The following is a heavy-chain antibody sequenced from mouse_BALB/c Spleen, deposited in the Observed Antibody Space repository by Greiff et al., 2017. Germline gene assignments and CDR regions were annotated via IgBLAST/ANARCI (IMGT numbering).Heavy chain of an antibody. J-gene: IGHJ4*01. V-gene: IGHV5-6*01. CDR1: GFTFSSYG. Sequence: EVHLVESGGDLVKPGGSLKLSCAASGFTFSSYGMSWVRQTPDKRLEWVATISSGGSYTYYPDSVKGRFTISRDNAKNTLYLQMSSLKSEDTAMYYCARQGDGYDDAMDYWGQGTSVTVSS. CDR2: ISSGGSYT. D-gene: IGHD2-2*01. CDR3: ARQGDGYDDAMDY.